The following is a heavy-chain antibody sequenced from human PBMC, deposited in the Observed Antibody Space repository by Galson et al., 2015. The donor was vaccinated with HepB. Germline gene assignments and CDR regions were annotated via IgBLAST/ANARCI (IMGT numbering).Heavy chain of an antibody. CDR1: GYTFTTSG. CDR3: ARDLGSSGST. V-gene: IGHV1-18*01. J-gene: IGHJ4*02. Sequence: SVKVSCKASGYTFTTSGISWVRQAPGQGLEWIGWISGYNGNTNYAPKFQGRVTMTTDTSTSTAYMELRSLRADDTAVYYCARDLGSSGSTWGQGTLVTVSS. D-gene: IGHD3-22*01. CDR2: ISGYNGNT.